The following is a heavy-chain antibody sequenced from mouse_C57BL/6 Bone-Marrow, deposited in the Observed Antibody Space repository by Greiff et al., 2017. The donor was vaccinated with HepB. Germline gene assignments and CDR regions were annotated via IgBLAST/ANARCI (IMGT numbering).Heavy chain of an antibody. V-gene: IGHV1-82*01. CDR2: IYPGDGDT. CDR3: AREEEVYGNFDY. CDR1: GYAFSSSW. Sequence: VQLQQSGPELVKPGASVKISCKASGYAFSSSWMNWVKQRPGKGLEWIGRIYPGDGDTNYNGKFKGKATLTADKSSSTAYMQLSSLTSEDSAVYFCAREEEVYGNFDYWGQGTTLTVSS. D-gene: IGHD2-1*01. J-gene: IGHJ2*01.